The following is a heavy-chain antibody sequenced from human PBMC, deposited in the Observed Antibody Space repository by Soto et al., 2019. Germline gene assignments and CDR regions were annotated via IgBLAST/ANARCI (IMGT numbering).Heavy chain of an antibody. CDR3: AKDRNYPRDQFHY. CDR2: ISANVQGI. J-gene: IGHJ4*02. D-gene: IGHD1-7*01. V-gene: IGHV3-23*01. CDR1: GFTFSTDA. Sequence: GLLRLSCAASGFTFSTDALSWVRQAPGRGLKWVTAISANVQGIYYDDTVRGRFTSYRDNSKNTIFLHMDSLRAEDTAVYYCAKDRNYPRDQFHYWGQGTLVTVSS.